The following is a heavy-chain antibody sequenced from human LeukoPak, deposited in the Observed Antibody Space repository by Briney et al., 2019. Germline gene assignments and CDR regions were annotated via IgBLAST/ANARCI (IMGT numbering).Heavy chain of an antibody. CDR3: ARGLIVVADGYYGMDV. CDR2: ISYDGSNK. CDR1: GFTFSSYA. J-gene: IGHJ6*02. D-gene: IGHD3-22*01. Sequence: GGSLRLSCAASGFTFSSYAMHWVRQAPGKGLERVAVISYDGSNKYYADSVKGRFTISRDNSKNTLYLQMNSLRAEDTAVYYCARGLIVVADGYYGMDVWGQGTTVTVSS. V-gene: IGHV3-30-3*01.